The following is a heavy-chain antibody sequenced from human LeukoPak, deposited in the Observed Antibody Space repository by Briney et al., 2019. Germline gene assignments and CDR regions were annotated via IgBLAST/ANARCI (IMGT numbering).Heavy chain of an antibody. CDR2: IPYDGSNK. CDR1: GFTLSSYG. D-gene: IGHD3-22*01. V-gene: IGHV3-30*18. Sequence: GGSLTLSCAASGFTLSSYGMHWVRQAPGKGLEWVAVIPYDGSNKYYADSVKGRFTISRDNSKNTLYLQMNSQRAQDTPMSSREKGPSAYRYNSCGYYADAVDIWGQGTMVTVSS. CDR3: EKGPSAYRYNSCGYYADAVDI. J-gene: IGHJ3*02.